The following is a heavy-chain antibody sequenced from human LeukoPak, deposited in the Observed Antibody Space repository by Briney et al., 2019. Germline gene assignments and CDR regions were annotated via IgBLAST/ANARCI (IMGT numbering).Heavy chain of an antibody. J-gene: IGHJ4*02. D-gene: IGHD2-15*01. Sequence: PGGSLRLSCAASGFTFSSYAMSWVRQPPGKGLEWIGEIYHSGSTNYNPSLKSRVTISVDKSKNQFSLKLSSVTAADTAVYYCARDSGALLGRRVKFGYWGQGTLVTVSS. CDR1: GFTFSSYAM. CDR2: IYHSGST. CDR3: ARDSGALLGRRVKFGY. V-gene: IGHV4-4*02.